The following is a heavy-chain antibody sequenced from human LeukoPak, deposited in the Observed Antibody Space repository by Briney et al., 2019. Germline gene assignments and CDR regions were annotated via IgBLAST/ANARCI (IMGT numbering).Heavy chain of an antibody. CDR2: IYYIGST. Sequence: SETLSLTCTVSGGSISSYYWSWIRQPPGKGLEWIGYIYYIGSTKYNPSLKSRVTISVDTPKNQFSLKLSSVTAADTAVYYCARVGTPAARDAFDIWGQGTMVTVSS. V-gene: IGHV4-59*01. CDR1: GGSISSYY. J-gene: IGHJ3*02. D-gene: IGHD6-25*01. CDR3: ARVGTPAARDAFDI.